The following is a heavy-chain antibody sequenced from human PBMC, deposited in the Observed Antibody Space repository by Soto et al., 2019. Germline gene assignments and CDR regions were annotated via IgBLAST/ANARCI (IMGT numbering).Heavy chain of an antibody. V-gene: IGHV1-2*04. D-gene: IGHD3-3*01. Sequence: VASVKVSCKASGYTFTGYYMHWVRQAPGQGLDWMGWINPNSGGTNYAQKFQGWVTMTRDTSISTAYMELSRLRSDDTAVYYCASVTIFGVVGDYYYGMDVWGQGTTVTVSS. CDR3: ASVTIFGVVGDYYYGMDV. CDR1: GYTFTGYY. J-gene: IGHJ6*02. CDR2: INPNSGGT.